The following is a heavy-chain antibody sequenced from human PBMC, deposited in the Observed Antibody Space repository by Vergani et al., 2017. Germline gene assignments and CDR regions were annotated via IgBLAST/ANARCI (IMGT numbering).Heavy chain of an antibody. CDR3: ARGGRISAAHDY. CDR2: VNHRGSP. J-gene: IGHJ4*02. V-gene: IGHV4-34*02. CDR1: GGSFSGYS. D-gene: IGHD6-13*01. Sequence: QVQLKQWGAGLLKPSETLSLTCAVSGGSFSGYSWSWIRQFPGKGLKWIGEVNHRGSPTSNPSLGSRVTISLDTSKKYFSLNLTSVTAADTAVFYCARGGRISAAHDYWGQGTLVTVSS.